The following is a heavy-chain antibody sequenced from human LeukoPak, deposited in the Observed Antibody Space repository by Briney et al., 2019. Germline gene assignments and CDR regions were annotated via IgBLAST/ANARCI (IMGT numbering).Heavy chain of an antibody. CDR3: ARDASLQTGAFDV. CDR2: IFHSGST. V-gene: IGHV4-4*02. J-gene: IGHJ3*01. CDR1: GGSISRSDW. Sequence: SETLSLTCAVSGGSISRSDWWSWVRQSPGKGLEWIGEIFHSGSTKYNPSLKSRVTISVDKSKNQFSLNLTSVTAAETAMYYCARDASLQTGAFDVWGQGTMVTVSS. D-gene: IGHD5-24*01.